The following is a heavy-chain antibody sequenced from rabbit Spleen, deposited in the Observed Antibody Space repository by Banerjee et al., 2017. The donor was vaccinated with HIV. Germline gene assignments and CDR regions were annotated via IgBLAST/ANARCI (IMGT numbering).Heavy chain of an antibody. Sequence: QQLVESGGGLVKPGASLTLTCKASGFSFSSGYYMCWVRQAPGKGLEWIGCIGTGSGSTWYASWAKGRFTISKTSSTTVTLQMTSLTGADTATYFCARDLTNVIGWNFGLWGPGTLVTVS. CDR3: ARDLTNVIGWNFGL. D-gene: IGHD1-1*01. CDR1: GFSFSSGYY. CDR2: IGTGSGST. J-gene: IGHJ4*01. V-gene: IGHV1S40*01.